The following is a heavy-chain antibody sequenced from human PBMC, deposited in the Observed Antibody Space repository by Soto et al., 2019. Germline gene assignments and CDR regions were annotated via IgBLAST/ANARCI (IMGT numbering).Heavy chain of an antibody. D-gene: IGHD5-18*01. V-gene: IGHV4-61*08. J-gene: IGHJ5*02. CDR1: GGSVSSGDYY. CDR2: IYYSGNT. CDR3: SRIPVDTCIIYWLVP. Sequence: QVQLQESGPGLVKPSETLSLTCTVSGGSVSSGDYYWSWIRQPPGKGLEWIGYIYYSGNTNYNPSLKSRVIILVDTSKNLFSLKLTSVTAAHTAVYYCSRIPVDTCIIYWLVPLGQGTLVTVSS.